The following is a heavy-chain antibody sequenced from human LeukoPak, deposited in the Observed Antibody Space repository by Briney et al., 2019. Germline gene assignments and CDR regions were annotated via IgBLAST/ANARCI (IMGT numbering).Heavy chain of an antibody. CDR3: ARHPAPSITMVRGVIHWFDP. J-gene: IGHJ5*02. CDR2: IYYSGST. Sequence: SQTLSLTCAVSYASISSGNYSWSWIRQPPGEGLEWIGDIYYSGSTYYNPSLKSRVTISVDTSKNQFSLKLSSVTAADAAVYYCARHPAPSITMVRGVIHWFDPWGQGTLVTVSS. D-gene: IGHD3-10*01. CDR1: YASISSGNYS. V-gene: IGHV4-30-2*03.